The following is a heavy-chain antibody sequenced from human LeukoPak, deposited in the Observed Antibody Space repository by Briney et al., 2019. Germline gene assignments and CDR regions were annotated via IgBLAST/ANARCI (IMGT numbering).Heavy chain of an antibody. D-gene: IGHD5-12*01. CDR1: GFTFSDYY. CDR2: ISSSGSTI. CDR3: ARSPSWQSAGWFDP. Sequence: PGGSLRLSCAASGFTFSDYYMSWIRQAPGKGLEWVSYISSSGSTIYYADSVKGRFTISRDNAKNSLYLQMNSLRAEDTAVYYCARSPSWQSAGWFDPWGQGTLVTVSS. J-gene: IGHJ5*02. V-gene: IGHV3-11*01.